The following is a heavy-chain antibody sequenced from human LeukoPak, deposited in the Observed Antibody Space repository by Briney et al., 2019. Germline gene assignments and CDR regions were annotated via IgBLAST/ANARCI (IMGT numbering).Heavy chain of an antibody. J-gene: IGHJ4*02. D-gene: IGHD6-13*01. Sequence: PSETLSLTCTVSGGSISSYYWSWIRQPPGKGLEWIGYIYYSGSTNYNPSLKSRVTISVDTSKNQFSLKLSSVTAADTAVYYCARVRKVGSWYFDYWGQGTLVTVSS. CDR3: ARVRKVGSWYFDY. V-gene: IGHV4-59*01. CDR2: IYYSGST. CDR1: GGSISSYY.